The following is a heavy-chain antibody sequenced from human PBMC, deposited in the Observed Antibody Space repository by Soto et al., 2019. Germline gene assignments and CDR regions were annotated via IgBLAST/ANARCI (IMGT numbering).Heavy chain of an antibody. Sequence: GGSLRLPCLAAAAHFTSGAMSWVRMAPGKGLDWVSSFVASDVTPYYADSGKGRFTISRDLSKNTLFLQLNSLRAEDTAVYYWAKSLVAGATVPYFDFWGQGTQVNVSS. J-gene: IGHJ4*02. CDR1: AAHFTSGA. CDR3: AKSLVAGATVPYFDF. V-gene: IGHV3-23*01. D-gene: IGHD6-19*01. CDR2: FVASDVTP.